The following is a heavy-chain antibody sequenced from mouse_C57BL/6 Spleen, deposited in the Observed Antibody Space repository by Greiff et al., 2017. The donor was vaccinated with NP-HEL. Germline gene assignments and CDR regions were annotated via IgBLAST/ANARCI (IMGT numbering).Heavy chain of an antibody. CDR3: ARDHGSSYGYAMDY. CDR1: GFTFSDYG. V-gene: IGHV5-17*01. Sequence: DVMLVESGGGLVKPGGSLKLSCAASGFTFSDYGMHWVRQAPEKGLEWVAYISSGSSTIYYADTVQGRFTLSRDNAKNTLFLQMTSLRSEDTAMYYCARDHGSSYGYAMDYWGQGTSVTVSS. J-gene: IGHJ4*01. CDR2: ISSGSSTI. D-gene: IGHD1-1*01.